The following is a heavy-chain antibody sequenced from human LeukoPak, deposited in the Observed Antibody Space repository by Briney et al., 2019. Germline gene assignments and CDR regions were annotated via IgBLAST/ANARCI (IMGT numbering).Heavy chain of an antibody. CDR3: ARPRYCSGGSCGGFDP. CDR2: INAGNGNT. J-gene: IGHJ5*02. CDR1: GYTFTSYA. V-gene: IGHV1-3*01. D-gene: IGHD2-15*01. Sequence: ASVKVSCKASGYTFTSYAMHWVRQAPGQRREWMGWINAGNGNTKYSQKFQGRVTITRDTSASTAYMELSSLRSEDTAVYYCARPRYCSGGSCGGFDPWGQGTLVTVSS.